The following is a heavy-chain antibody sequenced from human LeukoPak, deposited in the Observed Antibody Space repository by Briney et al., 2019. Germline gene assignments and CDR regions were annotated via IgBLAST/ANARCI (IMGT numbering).Heavy chain of an antibody. J-gene: IGHJ4*02. CDR1: GFTFSSYA. CDR3: AKGPAAMSYFDY. V-gene: IGHV3-23*01. D-gene: IGHD2-2*01. CDR2: ISGSGGST. Sequence: GGSLRLSCAASGFTFSSYAMSWVRQAPGKGLEWVSAISGSGGSTYYADSVKGRFTISRDNSKNTLYPQMNSLRAEDTAVYYCAKGPAAMSYFDYWGQGTLVTVSS.